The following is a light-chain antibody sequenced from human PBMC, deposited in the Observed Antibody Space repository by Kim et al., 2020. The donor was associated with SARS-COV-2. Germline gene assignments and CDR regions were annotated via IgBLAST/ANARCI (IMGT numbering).Light chain of an antibody. J-gene: IGKJ2*01. CDR2: GAS. CDR1: QRVSSN. CDR3: QQYGIAPPYT. V-gene: IGKV3-20*01. Sequence: CPGERAHLCCRASQRVSSNLAWYQQKPGQAPRLLMYGASSRATGIPDRFSGSGSGTDFILTISRLEPEDFAVYYCQQYGIAPPYTFGQGTKLEI.